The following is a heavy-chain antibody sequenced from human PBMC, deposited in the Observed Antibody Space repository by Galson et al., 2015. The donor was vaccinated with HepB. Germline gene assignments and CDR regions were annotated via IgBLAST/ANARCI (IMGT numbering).Heavy chain of an antibody. V-gene: IGHV4-59*08. Sequence: ETLSLTCTVSGGSISSYYWSWIRQPPGKGLEWIGYIYYRGSTNYNPSLKSRVTISVDTSKNQFSLKLSSVTAADTAVYYCARHGPPGHYYYYMDVWGKGTTVTVSS. CDR3: ARHGPPGHYYYYMDV. D-gene: IGHD7-27*01. J-gene: IGHJ6*03. CDR2: IYYRGST. CDR1: GGSISSYY.